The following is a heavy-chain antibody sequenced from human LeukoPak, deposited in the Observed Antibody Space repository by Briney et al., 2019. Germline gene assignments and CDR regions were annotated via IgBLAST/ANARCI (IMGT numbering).Heavy chain of an antibody. J-gene: IGHJ4*02. Sequence: GASVKVSCKASGYTFTGYYMHWVRQAPGQGLEWMGWINPNSGGTNYAQKFQGRVTMTRDTSISTAYMELSRLSSDDTAVYFCAGRPDTSVVAIFDYWGQGTLVTISS. D-gene: IGHD3-22*01. V-gene: IGHV1-2*02. CDR3: AGRPDTSVVAIFDY. CDR1: GYTFTGYY. CDR2: INPNSGGT.